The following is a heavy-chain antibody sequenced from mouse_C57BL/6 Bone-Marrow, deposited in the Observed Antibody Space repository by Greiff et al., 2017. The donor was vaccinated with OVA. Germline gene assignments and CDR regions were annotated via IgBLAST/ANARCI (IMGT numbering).Heavy chain of an antibody. Sequence: EVQLQQSGPELVKPGASVKMSCKASGYTFTDYNMHWVKQSHGKSLEWIGYINPNNGGTSYNQKFKGKATLTVNKSSSTAYMELRSLTSEDSAVYYCAREGVGDGSSTYAMDYWGQGTSVTVSS. D-gene: IGHD1-1*01. CDR1: GYTFTDYN. J-gene: IGHJ4*01. CDR2: INPNNGGT. V-gene: IGHV1-22*01. CDR3: AREGVGDGSSTYAMDY.